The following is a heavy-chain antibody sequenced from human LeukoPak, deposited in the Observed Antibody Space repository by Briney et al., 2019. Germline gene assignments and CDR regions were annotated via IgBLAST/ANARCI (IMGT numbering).Heavy chain of an antibody. Sequence: ASVKVSCKASGYTFTSYGISWVRQAPGQGLEWMGWISAYNGNTNYAQKFQGRVTMTRDTSISTAYMELSRLRSDDTAVYYCARDRVSSGWYLYVWGQGTTVTVSS. CDR1: GYTFTSYG. V-gene: IGHV1-18*01. CDR2: ISAYNGNT. J-gene: IGHJ6*02. D-gene: IGHD6-19*01. CDR3: ARDRVSSGWYLYV.